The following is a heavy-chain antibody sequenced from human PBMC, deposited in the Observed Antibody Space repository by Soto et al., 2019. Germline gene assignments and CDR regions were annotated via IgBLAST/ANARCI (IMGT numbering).Heavy chain of an antibody. J-gene: IGHJ4*02. CDR1: RLTFSDYY. V-gene: IGHV3-11*01. D-gene: IGHD5-18*01. CDR3: VERIQLWNRVDF. CDR2: ISSSGTTI. Sequence: QVQLVESGGGLVQPGGSLSLSCAASRLTFSDYYMSWIRQAPGKGVEWLSYISSSGTTIHYADSVKGQCTIPRDNAQNSLFLQMTSLRAEDTAVYYCVERIQLWNRVDFWGKGTLVTVSS.